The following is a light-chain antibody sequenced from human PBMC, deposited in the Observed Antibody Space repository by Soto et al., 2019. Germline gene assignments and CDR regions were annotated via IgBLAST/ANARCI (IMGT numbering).Light chain of an antibody. V-gene: IGLV2-8*01. CDR3: TSHAGTNNFPYV. CDR2: EVT. J-gene: IGLJ1*01. CDR1: SSDVGAYNY. Sequence: QSALTQPPSASGSPGQSVTISCTGTSSDVGAYNYVSWYQHRPGKAPKLMIYEVTKRPSGVPDRFSGAKSGNTASLTVSGLQAEDEADYYCTSHAGTNNFPYVFGIGTKVTVL.